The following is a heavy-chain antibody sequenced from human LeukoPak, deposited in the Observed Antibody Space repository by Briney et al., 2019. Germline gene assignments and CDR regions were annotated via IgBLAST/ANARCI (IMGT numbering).Heavy chain of an antibody. D-gene: IGHD2-2*01. Sequence: GGSLRLSCAASGFTFSSYAMSWVRQAPGKGLEWVSAISGSGGSTYYADSVKGRFAISRDNSKNTLYLQMNSLRAEDTAVYYCAKEEYHCSSTSCYDYFDYWGQGTLVTVSS. V-gene: IGHV3-23*01. J-gene: IGHJ4*02. CDR3: AKEEYHCSSTSCYDYFDY. CDR2: ISGSGGST. CDR1: GFTFSSYA.